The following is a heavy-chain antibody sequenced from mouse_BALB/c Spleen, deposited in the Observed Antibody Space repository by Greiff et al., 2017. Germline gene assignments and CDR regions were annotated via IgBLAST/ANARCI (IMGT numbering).Heavy chain of an antibody. CDR2: IWAGGST. J-gene: IGHJ4*01. D-gene: IGHD1-1*01. CDR3: ARDKGYGSSYAMDY. Sequence: VQVVESGPGLVAPSQSLSITCTVSGFSLTSYGVHWVRQPPGKGLEWLGVIWAGGSTNYNSALMSRLSISKDNSKSQVFLKMNSLQTDDTAMYYCARDKGYGSSYAMDYWGQGTSVTVSS. V-gene: IGHV2-9*02. CDR1: GFSLTSYG.